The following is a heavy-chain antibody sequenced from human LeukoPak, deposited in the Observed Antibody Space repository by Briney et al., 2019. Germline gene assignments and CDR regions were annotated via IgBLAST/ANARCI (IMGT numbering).Heavy chain of an antibody. D-gene: IGHD3-9*01. J-gene: IGHJ3*02. Sequence: SVKVSCKASGGTFSSYAISWVRQAPGQGLEWMGGIIPIFGTANYAQKFQGRVTITADESTSTAYMELSSLRSEDTAVYYCASPDILTGYNDAFDIWGRGTMVTISS. V-gene: IGHV1-69*13. CDR1: GGTFSSYA. CDR3: ASPDILTGYNDAFDI. CDR2: IIPIFGTA.